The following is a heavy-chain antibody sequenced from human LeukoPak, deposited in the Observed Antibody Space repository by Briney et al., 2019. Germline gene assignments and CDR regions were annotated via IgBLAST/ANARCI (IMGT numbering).Heavy chain of an antibody. Sequence: GGSLRLSCAASGFTFSSYAMHWVRQAPGKGLEWVAVISYDGSNKYYADSVKGRFTISRDNSKNTLYLQMNSLRAEDTALYYCAKEISPSDYPDAFDIWGQGTMVTVSS. CDR1: GFTFSSYA. V-gene: IGHV3-30-3*01. D-gene: IGHD1-26*01. CDR2: ISYDGSNK. J-gene: IGHJ3*02. CDR3: AKEISPSDYPDAFDI.